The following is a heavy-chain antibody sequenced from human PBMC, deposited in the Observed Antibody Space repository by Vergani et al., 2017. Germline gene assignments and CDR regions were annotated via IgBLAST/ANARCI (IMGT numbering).Heavy chain of an antibody. Sequence: QVQLQEWGAGLLKTSETLSLTCGVSGGSLSDYYWSWIRQAPGMGLEWIGEVNHGGSPNYNPSLKRLLSISVDTSKNQVSLQLTSVTAADSALYFCASIARAPTRRNPPPDYWGQGILVTGS. V-gene: IGHV4-34*01. CDR2: VNHGGSP. CDR1: GGSLSDYY. D-gene: IGHD3-16*02. CDR3: ASIARAPTRRNPPPDY. J-gene: IGHJ4*02.